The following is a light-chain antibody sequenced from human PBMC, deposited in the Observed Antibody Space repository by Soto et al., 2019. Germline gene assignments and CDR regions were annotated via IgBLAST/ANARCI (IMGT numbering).Light chain of an antibody. V-gene: IGLV2-14*01. J-gene: IGLJ1*01. Sequence: QSVLTQPASVSGSPGQSVTISCTGTSSDVGGYDYVSWYQQHPGTAPKLMLYEVNNRPSGVSNRFSGSKSGNTASLIISGLQTEDEADYYCSAYTTTSTLIFGTGTKGTVL. CDR1: SSDVGGYDY. CDR2: EVN. CDR3: SAYTTTSTLI.